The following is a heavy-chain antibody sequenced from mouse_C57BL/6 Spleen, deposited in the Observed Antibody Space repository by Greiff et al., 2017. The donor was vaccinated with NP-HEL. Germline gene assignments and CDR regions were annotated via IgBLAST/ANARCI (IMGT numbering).Heavy chain of an antibody. Sequence: VQLQQSGAELVKPGASVKMSCKASGYTFTSYWITWVKQRPGQGLEWIGDIYPGSGSTNYNEKFKSKATLTVDTSSSTAYMQLSSLTSEDSAVYYCASPPYYYGSSYGGGFAYWGQGTLVTVSA. V-gene: IGHV1-55*01. CDR1: GYTFTSYW. CDR3: ASPPYYYGSSYGGGFAY. D-gene: IGHD1-1*01. CDR2: IYPGSGST. J-gene: IGHJ3*01.